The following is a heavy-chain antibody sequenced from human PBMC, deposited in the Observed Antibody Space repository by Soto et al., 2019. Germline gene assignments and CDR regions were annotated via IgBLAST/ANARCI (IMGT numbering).Heavy chain of an antibody. Sequence: SETLSLTCTVSGASINRGDYYWSWIRQPPGKGLEWIGHIYYSGSTYYNPSLKSRATISVDTSKRQFSLKLRSVTAADTAVYYCARVGSGSYYDFNWFDPWGQGKVVNVSS. J-gene: IGHJ5*02. CDR2: IYYSGST. D-gene: IGHD1-26*01. V-gene: IGHV4-30-4*01. CDR1: GASINRGDYY. CDR3: ARVGSGSYYDFNWFDP.